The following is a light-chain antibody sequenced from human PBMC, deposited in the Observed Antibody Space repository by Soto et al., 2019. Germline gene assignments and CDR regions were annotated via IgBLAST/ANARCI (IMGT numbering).Light chain of an antibody. CDR2: EVS. V-gene: IGLV2-23*02. Sequence: QSALTQPSSLSGSPGQSITLSCTGTSSDVGSHNLVSWYQQHPGQAPKLMIYEVSKRPLGVSARFSASKSGNTASLSISGLQAEDEADYYCCSYGGGRCVFGGGTQLTVL. J-gene: IGLJ7*01. CDR1: SSDVGSHNL. CDR3: CSYGGGRCV.